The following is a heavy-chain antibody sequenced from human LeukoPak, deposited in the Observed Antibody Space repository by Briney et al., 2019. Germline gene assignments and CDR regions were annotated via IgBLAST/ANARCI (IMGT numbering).Heavy chain of an antibody. Sequence: SETLSLTCAVYGGSFSGYYWSWIRQPPGKGLEWIGEISHSGSTNYNPSLKSRVTISVDTSKNQFSLKLSSVTAADTAVYYCARGWDQLLARWFDPWGQGTLVTVSS. D-gene: IGHD2-2*01. CDR1: GGSFSGYY. CDR2: ISHSGST. J-gene: IGHJ5*02. V-gene: IGHV4-34*01. CDR3: ARGWDQLLARWFDP.